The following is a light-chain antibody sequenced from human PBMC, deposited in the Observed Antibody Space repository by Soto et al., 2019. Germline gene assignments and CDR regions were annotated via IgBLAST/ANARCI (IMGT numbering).Light chain of an antibody. V-gene: IGLV7-43*01. J-gene: IGLJ2*01. CDR3: FLFSRGSVV. CDR1: SGAVTTGDF. CDR2: STN. Sequence: QAVVTQEPSLTVSPGGTVTLTCASSSGAVTTGDFPNWFQQKPGQAPRPLIYSTNHRHSWTPARFAGSLLGGKAALTLSAVEPNDGVDYHCFLFSRGSVVFGGETRLTVL.